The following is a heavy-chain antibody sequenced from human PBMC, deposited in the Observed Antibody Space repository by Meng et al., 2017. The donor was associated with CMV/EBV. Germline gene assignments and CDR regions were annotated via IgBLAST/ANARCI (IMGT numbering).Heavy chain of an antibody. CDR1: GFTFDDYG. D-gene: IGHD1-26*01. CDR2: INWNGGST. Sequence: GESLKISCAASGFTFDDYGMSWVRQAPGKGLEWVSGINWNGGSTGYADSVKGRFTISRDNAKNSLYLQMNSLRAEDTALYYCARDYGGYYPLYYYYGMDVWGQGTTVTVSS. V-gene: IGHV3-20*04. CDR3: ARDYGGYYPLYYYYGMDV. J-gene: IGHJ6*02.